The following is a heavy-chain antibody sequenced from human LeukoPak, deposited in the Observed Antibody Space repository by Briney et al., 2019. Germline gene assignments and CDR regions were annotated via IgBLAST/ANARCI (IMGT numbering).Heavy chain of an antibody. Sequence: SETLSLTCAVYGESFSGYYWSWIRQPPGKGLEWLGEINHSGSTNYNPSLKSGVTIAVDTSKNQFSLKLSSVTAADTAVYYCARVVAAAGTSWFDPWGQGTLVTVSS. CDR2: INHSGST. CDR1: GESFSGYY. D-gene: IGHD6-13*01. CDR3: ARVVAAAGTSWFDP. V-gene: IGHV4-34*01. J-gene: IGHJ5*02.